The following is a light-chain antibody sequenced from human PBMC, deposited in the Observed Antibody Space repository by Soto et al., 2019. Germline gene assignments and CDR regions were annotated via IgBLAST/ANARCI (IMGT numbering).Light chain of an antibody. CDR2: GDN. J-gene: IGLJ2*01. Sequence: QSVLTQPPSVSGAPGQRVTIPCTGSSSNIGSFYDVHWYQQLPGTVPKLLIYGDNNRPSGVPDRFSGSKSGTSPSLAITGLQPEDEADYYCQSYDNSLSHVVFGGGTKVTVL. CDR3: QSYDNSLSHVV. V-gene: IGLV1-40*01. CDR1: SSNIGSFYD.